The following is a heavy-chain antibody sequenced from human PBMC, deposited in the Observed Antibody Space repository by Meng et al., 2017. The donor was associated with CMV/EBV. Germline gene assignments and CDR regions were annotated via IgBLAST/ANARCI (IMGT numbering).Heavy chain of an antibody. CDR2: ISSSGSTI. CDR3: ARDRDCSSTSCYGVGMDV. Sequence: GESLKISCAASGFTFSDYYMSWIRQAPGKGLEWVSYISSSGSTIYYADSVKGRFTISRDNAKNSLYLQMNSLRAEDTAAYYCARDRDCSSTSCYGVGMDVWGQGTTVTVSS. CDR1: GFTFSDYY. V-gene: IGHV3-11*04. D-gene: IGHD2-2*01. J-gene: IGHJ6*02.